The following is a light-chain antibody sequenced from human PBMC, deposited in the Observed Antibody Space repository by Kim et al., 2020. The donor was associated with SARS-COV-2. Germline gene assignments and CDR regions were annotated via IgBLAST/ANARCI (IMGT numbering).Light chain of an antibody. Sequence: SASVGARVTSPCRASQSISSWLAWYQQKPGKAPKLLIYDASNLESGVPSRFSGSGSGTEFTLTISSLQPDDFATYYCQQCNSYSYTFGQGTKLEI. V-gene: IGKV1-5*01. CDR2: DAS. CDR1: QSISSW. J-gene: IGKJ2*01. CDR3: QQCNSYSYT.